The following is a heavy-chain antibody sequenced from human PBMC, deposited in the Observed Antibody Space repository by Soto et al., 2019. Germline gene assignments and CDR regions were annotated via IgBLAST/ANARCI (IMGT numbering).Heavy chain of an antibody. CDR2: IRTAAYGETT. V-gene: IGHV3-49*03. CDR1: GVHLSDYG. Sequence: GGSLSLSSPASGVHLSDYGMSWFRQAPGKGLEWVAYIRTAAYGETTEYAASVKDRFTISRDDSESIASLQMNSLKTEDTAVYYCTRAIRLSGDAFDIWGQGTMVTVSS. J-gene: IGHJ3*02. CDR3: TRAIRLSGDAFDI. D-gene: IGHD3-3*01.